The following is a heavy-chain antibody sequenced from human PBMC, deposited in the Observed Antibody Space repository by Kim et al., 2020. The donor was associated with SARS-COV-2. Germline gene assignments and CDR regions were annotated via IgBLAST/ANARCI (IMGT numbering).Heavy chain of an antibody. CDR3: AREQLDRWINY. J-gene: IGHJ4*02. CDR1: GGSISSSSYY. D-gene: IGHD6-6*01. Sequence: SETLSLTCTVSGGSISSSSYYWGWIRQPPGKGLEWIGSIYYSGSTYYNPSLKSRVTISVDTSKNQFSLKLSSVTATDTAVYYCAREQLDRWINYWGQGTLVTVSS. CDR2: IYYSGST. V-gene: IGHV4-39*01.